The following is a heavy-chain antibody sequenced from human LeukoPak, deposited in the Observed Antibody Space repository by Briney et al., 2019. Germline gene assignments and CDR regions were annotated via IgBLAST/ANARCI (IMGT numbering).Heavy chain of an antibody. CDR2: INPNSGGT. CDR3: ARSIVVVPAAISDLDY. Sequence: ASVKVSCKASGYTFTGYYMHWVRQAPGQGLEWMGWINPNSGGTNYAQKFQGRVTMTRDTSISTAYMELSRLRSDDTAVYSCARSIVVVPAAISDLDYWGQGTLVTVSS. J-gene: IGHJ4*02. CDR1: GYTFTGYY. V-gene: IGHV1-2*02. D-gene: IGHD2-2*01.